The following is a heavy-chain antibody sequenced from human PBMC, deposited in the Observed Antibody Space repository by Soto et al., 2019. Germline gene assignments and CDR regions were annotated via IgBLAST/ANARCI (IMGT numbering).Heavy chain of an antibody. D-gene: IGHD2-2*01. Sequence: QVPLVESGGGVVQPGRSLRLSCAASGFTFSSYGMHWVRPAPGKGLEWVAVISYGGSNKYYADSVKGRFTISRDNSKNMPYLQMNNLSAEDTAVYYCAKDNCISTSCYRLYNWFDPWGQGTLVTVSS. J-gene: IGHJ5*02. V-gene: IGHV3-30*18. CDR2: ISYGGSNK. CDR3: AKDNCISTSCYRLYNWFDP. CDR1: GFTFSSYG.